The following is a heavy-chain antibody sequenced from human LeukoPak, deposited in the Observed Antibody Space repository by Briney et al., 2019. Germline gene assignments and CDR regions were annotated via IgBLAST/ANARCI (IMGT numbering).Heavy chain of an antibody. D-gene: IGHD3-10*01. Sequence: GGSLRLSCAASGFTFSDYYMSWIRQAPGKGLEWVSYISSSGSTIYYADSVKGRFTISRDNSNNTLYLQMHSLRAEDTAVYYCANDNSYYGSGSYYYYWGQGTLVTVSS. CDR3: ANDNSYYGSGSYYYY. V-gene: IGHV3-11*04. CDR2: ISSSGSTI. J-gene: IGHJ4*02. CDR1: GFTFSDYY.